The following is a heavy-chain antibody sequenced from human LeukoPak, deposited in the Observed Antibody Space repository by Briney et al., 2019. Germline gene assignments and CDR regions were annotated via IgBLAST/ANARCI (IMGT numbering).Heavy chain of an antibody. J-gene: IGHJ4*02. D-gene: IGHD7-27*01. CDR3: ARGASGDRHNY. CDR2: INHSGST. CDR1: GGSFSGYY. V-gene: IGHV4-34*01. Sequence: SETLSLTCAVYGGSFSGYYWSWIRQPPGKGLEWIGEINHSGSTNYNPSLKSRVTISVDTSKNQFSLKLSSVTVADTAVYYCARGASGDRHNYWGQGTLVTVSS.